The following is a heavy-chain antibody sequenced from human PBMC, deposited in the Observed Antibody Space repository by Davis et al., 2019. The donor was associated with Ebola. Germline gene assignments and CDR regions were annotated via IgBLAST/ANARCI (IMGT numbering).Heavy chain of an antibody. Sequence: PGGSLRLSCAASGFTFSSYAMHWVRQAPGKGLEWVAVISYDGSNKYYADSVKGRFTISRDNSKNTLYLQMNSLRAEDTAVYYCAKGTVVTRGGRLDYWGQGTLVTVSS. D-gene: IGHD4-23*01. CDR1: GFTFSSYA. V-gene: IGHV3-30-3*01. J-gene: IGHJ4*02. CDR2: ISYDGSNK. CDR3: AKGTVVTRGGRLDY.